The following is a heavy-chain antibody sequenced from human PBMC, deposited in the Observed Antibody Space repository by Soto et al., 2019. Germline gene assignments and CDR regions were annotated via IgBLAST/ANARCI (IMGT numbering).Heavy chain of an antibody. CDR2: IYRSGTT. D-gene: IGHD1-26*01. CDR1: GGSVSGGTYS. V-gene: IGHV4-30-2*01. Sequence: SETLSLTCDVSGGSVSGGTYSWTWIRQAPGKGLEWIGYIYRSGTTYYNPSLKSRLSISVDRSRNQFYLNLTSVTAADTAVYYCGRGKTQCFFDLWGQGNLVTVSS. J-gene: IGHJ4*02. CDR3: GRGKTQCFFDL.